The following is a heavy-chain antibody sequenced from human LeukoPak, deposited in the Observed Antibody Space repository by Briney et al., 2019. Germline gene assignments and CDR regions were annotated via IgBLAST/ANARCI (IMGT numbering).Heavy chain of an antibody. D-gene: IGHD4/OR15-4a*01. V-gene: IGHV1-2*02. J-gene: IGHJ4*02. CDR1: GYTFTGYF. CDR3: ASGDYGDPPLNY. CDR2: INPNSGGT. Sequence: ASVKVSCKASGYTFTGYFMHWVRQAPGQGLEWMGWINPNSGGTNYAQKFQGRVTMTRDTSTSTAYMELSRLRSDDTAVYYCASGDYGDPPLNYWGQGTLVTVSS.